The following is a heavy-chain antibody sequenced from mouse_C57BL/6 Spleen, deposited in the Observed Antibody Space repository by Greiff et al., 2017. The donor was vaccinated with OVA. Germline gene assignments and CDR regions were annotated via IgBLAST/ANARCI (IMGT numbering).Heavy chain of an antibody. V-gene: IGHV5-17*01. J-gene: IGHJ4*01. CDR1: GFTFSDYG. CDR2: ISSGSSTI. CDR3: ARPYGSDAMDY. D-gene: IGHD1-1*01. Sequence: EVNVVESGGGLVKPGGSLKLSCAASGFTFSDYGMHWVRQAPEKGLEWVAYISSGSSTIYYADTVKGRFTISRDNAKNTLFLQMTSLRSEDTAMYYCARPYGSDAMDYWGQGTSVTVSS.